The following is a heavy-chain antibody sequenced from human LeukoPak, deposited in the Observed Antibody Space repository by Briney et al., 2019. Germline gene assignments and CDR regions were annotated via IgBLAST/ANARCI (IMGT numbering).Heavy chain of an antibody. Sequence: SETLSLTCRVSGDSLNSGNFYWTWIRQPAGKGLEWIGRVFTNGDTSYNPSLKSRVTIFLDSSQNHFSLRLSSVAATDTAVYYCARGRAGRLSASNWFDPWGHGTLVTVSS. CDR1: GDSLNSGNFY. D-gene: IGHD6-19*01. CDR3: ARGRAGRLSASNWFDP. J-gene: IGHJ5*02. CDR2: VFTNGDT. V-gene: IGHV4-61*02.